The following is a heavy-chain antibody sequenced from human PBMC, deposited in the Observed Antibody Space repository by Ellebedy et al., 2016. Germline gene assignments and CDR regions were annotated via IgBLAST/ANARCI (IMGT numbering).Heavy chain of an antibody. D-gene: IGHD1-26*01. V-gene: IGHV4-39*07. CDR3: ARSTYGLVGATFDY. J-gene: IGHJ4*02. CDR1: GVSITSSAYL. Sequence: SETLSLXXTVSGVSITSSAYLWGWIRQPPGKGLEWIGSMSYTGSTNYNPSLKSRVTMSVDTSKNQFSLNVNSVTAADTAVYFCARSTYGLVGATFDYWGQGTLVTVSS. CDR2: MSYTGST.